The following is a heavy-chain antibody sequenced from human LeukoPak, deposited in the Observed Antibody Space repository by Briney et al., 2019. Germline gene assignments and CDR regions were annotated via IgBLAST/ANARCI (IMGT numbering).Heavy chain of an antibody. CDR2: INHSGST. D-gene: IGHD2-2*01. Sequence: SETLSLTCAVYGGSFSGYYWSWIRQPPGKGLEWIAEINHSGSTNYNPSLKSRVTTSVDTSKNQFTLKVSSVTAADTAVYYCARGRRLGYCSSTSCYGRYIWGQGTLVTVSS. V-gene: IGHV4-34*01. CDR1: GGSFSGYY. CDR3: ARGRRLGYCSSTSCYGRYI. J-gene: IGHJ4*02.